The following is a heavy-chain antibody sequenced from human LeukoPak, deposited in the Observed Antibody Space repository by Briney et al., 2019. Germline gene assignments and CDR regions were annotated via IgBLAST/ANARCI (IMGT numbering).Heavy chain of an antibody. V-gene: IGHV3-33*01. CDR1: GFTFSSFG. CDR2: IWYDASNE. J-gene: IGHJ5*02. CDR3: VRGVGVSRFNYLDP. D-gene: IGHD1-7*01. Sequence: PGRSLTLSCAASGFTFSSFGMHWVRQAPGKGLEWVAVIWYDASNEYYADSVKGRFTISRDNSKNTLYLHMNSLRDDDTAVYYCVRGVGVSRFNYLDPWGQGTLVIVSS.